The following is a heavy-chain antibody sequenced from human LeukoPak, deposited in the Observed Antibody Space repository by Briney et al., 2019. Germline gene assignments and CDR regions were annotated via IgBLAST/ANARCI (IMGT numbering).Heavy chain of an antibody. CDR1: GGSISSGGYY. CDR2: IYYSGST. J-gene: IGHJ4*02. V-gene: IGHV4-31*03. Sequence: PSQTLSLTCTVSGGSISSGGYYWSWIRQHPGKGLEWIGYIYYSGSTYFNPSLKSRVTISVDTSKNQFSLKLSSVTAADTAVYYCAREGSPYLGWYFDYWGQGTLVTVSS. CDR3: AREGSPYLGWYFDY. D-gene: IGHD3-10*01.